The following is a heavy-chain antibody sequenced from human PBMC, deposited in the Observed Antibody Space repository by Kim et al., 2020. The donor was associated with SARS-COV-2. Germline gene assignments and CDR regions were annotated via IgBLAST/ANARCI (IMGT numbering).Heavy chain of an antibody. J-gene: IGHJ4*02. Sequence: GGSLRLSCAASGFSFSDHYMSWIRQAPGKGLEWVSYISSSGSTIYYADSVKGRFTTSRDNAKNSLYLQMNSLRAEDTAIYYCARSGRGYTYHFGWWGQGTLVTVSS. V-gene: IGHV3-11*04. CDR2: ISSSGSTI. CDR3: ARSGRGYTYHFGW. D-gene: IGHD5-18*01. CDR1: GFSFSDHY.